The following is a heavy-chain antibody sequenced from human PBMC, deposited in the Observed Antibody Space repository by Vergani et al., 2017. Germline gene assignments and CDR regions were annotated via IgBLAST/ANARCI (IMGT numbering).Heavy chain of an antibody. V-gene: IGHV3-48*03. Sequence: EVQLLESGGGLVQPGGSLRLSCAASGFTFTSYAMNWVRQAPGKGLEWVSGISGSGSTIYYADSVKGRFTISRDNAKNSLYLQMKSLRAEDTAVYYCARGAPMRAQHDTIAPYYYYYGMDVWGQGTTVTVSS. CDR3: ARGAPMRAQHDTIAPYYYYYGMDV. CDR1: GFTFTSYA. CDR2: ISGSGSTI. J-gene: IGHJ6*02. D-gene: IGHD2-2*01.